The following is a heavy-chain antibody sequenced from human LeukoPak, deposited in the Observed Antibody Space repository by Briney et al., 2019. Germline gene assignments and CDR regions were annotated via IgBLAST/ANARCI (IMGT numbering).Heavy chain of an antibody. V-gene: IGHV4-34*01. CDR2: INHSGST. J-gene: IGHJ6*04. D-gene: IGHD6-19*01. CDR1: GGSFSGYY. CDR3: ARHGENSSGWRHYYFSGMDV. Sequence: SETLSLTCAVYGGSFSGYYWSWIRQPPGKGLERKGEINHSGSTNYNPSLKSRGTISVVGSKNHFSLKLSSVTAADTAGYYCARHGENSSGWRHYYFSGMDVWGEGTMVTVSS.